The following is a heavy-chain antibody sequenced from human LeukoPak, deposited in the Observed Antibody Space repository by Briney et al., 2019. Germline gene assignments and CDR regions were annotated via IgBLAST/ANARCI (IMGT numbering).Heavy chain of an antibody. D-gene: IGHD3-3*01. CDR1: GGSFRGYY. CDR2: INHSGST. Sequence: SETLSLTCAVCGGSFRGYYWSWIRQPPGKGLEWIGEINHSGSTNYNPSLQSRVTISVDTSKNQFSLKLSSVTAADTAVYYCARDQYYDFGSGYLTRTSNWFDPWGQGTLVTVSS. J-gene: IGHJ5*02. CDR3: ARDQYYDFGSGYLTRTSNWFDP. V-gene: IGHV4-34*01.